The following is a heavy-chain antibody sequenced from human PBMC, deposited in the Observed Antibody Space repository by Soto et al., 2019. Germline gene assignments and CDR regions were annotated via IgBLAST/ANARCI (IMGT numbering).Heavy chain of an antibody. CDR3: ARDLFPYYYDSSGYYQYDAFDI. D-gene: IGHD3-22*01. V-gene: IGHV3-23*01. Sequence: PGGSLRLSCAASGFTFSSYAMSWVRQAPGKGLEWVSAISGSGGSTYYADSVKGRFTISRDNAKNSLYLQMNSLRTEDTAVYYCARDLFPYYYDSSGYYQYDAFDIWGKGTMVTVSS. J-gene: IGHJ3*02. CDR2: ISGSGGST. CDR1: GFTFSSYA.